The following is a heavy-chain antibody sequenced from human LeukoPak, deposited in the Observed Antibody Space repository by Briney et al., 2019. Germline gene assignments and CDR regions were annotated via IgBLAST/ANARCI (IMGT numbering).Heavy chain of an antibody. V-gene: IGHV3-48*02. CDR3: ARAERTTGAFDS. D-gene: IGHD4-17*01. J-gene: IGHJ3*02. Sequence: GGSLRLSCAASGFSFSNYSVNWVRQAPGKGLEWVSYSSGSSSRIIYYADSVKGRFAISRDIAKNSVYLQMNSLRDDDTALYYCARAERTTGAFDSWGQGTMVAVSS. CDR2: SSGSSSRII. CDR1: GFSFSNYS.